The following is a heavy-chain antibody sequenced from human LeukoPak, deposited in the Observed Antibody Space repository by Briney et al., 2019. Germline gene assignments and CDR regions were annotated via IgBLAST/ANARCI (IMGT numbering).Heavy chain of an antibody. D-gene: IGHD2-15*01. J-gene: IGHJ4*02. CDR2: NYYSGST. Sequence: SETLSLTCTVSGGSISSYYWSWVRQPLGKGLEWIGYNYYSGSTNYNHSLTNRVNISVDTSKNQFSLKLSSVTAADTAVYYCAREVGYCSGGSCYSYFDYWGQGTLVTVSS. CDR3: AREVGYCSGGSCYSYFDY. V-gene: IGHV4-59*01. CDR1: GGSISSYY.